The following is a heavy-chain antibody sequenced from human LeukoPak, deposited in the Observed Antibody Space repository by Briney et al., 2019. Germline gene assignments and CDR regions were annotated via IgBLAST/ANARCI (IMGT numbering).Heavy chain of an antibody. CDR1: GFTFSSYA. V-gene: IGHV3-23*01. J-gene: IGHJ4*02. D-gene: IGHD4-17*01. Sequence: GGSLRLSCAASGFTFSSYAMSWVRQAPGKGLEWVSAISGSGGSTYYADSVKGRFTISRDNSKNTQYLQMNSLRAEDTAVYYCAKGGHGDYVSYSDYWGQGTLVTVSS. CDR2: ISGSGGST. CDR3: AKGGHGDYVSYSDY.